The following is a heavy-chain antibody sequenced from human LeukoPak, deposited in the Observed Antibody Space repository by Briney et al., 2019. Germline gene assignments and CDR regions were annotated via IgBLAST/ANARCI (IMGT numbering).Heavy chain of an antibody. D-gene: IGHD6-6*01. Sequence: PGGSLRLSCAASGFTFSSYGMHWVRQAPGKGLEWVAFIRYDGSNKYYADSVKGRFTISRDNSKNTLYLQMNSLRAEDTAVYYCAKSGMSIAARQGDYWGQGSLVTVSS. V-gene: IGHV3-30*02. CDR1: GFTFSSYG. CDR2: IRYDGSNK. CDR3: AKSGMSIAARQGDY. J-gene: IGHJ4*02.